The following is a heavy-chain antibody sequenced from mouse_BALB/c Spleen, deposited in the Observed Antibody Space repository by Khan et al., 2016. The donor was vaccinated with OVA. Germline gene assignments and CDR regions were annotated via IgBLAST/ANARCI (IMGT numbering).Heavy chain of an antibody. CDR3: ARSIMAN. J-gene: IGHJ2*01. CDR1: GYSITSDYA. Sequence: EVQLQESGPGLAKPSQSLSLTCTVTGYSITSDYAWNWIRQFPGNKLEWMGYISYSGSTSYNPSLKSRISITRDTSKNQFFLQLNSVTTEDTATYYCARSIMANWGQGTTLTVSS. CDR2: ISYSGST. V-gene: IGHV3-2*02.